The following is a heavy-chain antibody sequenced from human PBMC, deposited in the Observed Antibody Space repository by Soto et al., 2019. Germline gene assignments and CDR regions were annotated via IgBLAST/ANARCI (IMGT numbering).Heavy chain of an antibody. V-gene: IGHV4-4*02. D-gene: IGHD6-19*01. CDR1: GASVSSDNW. Sequence: QMRLQESGPGLVKPSGTLSLACAVSGASVSSDNWWSWVRQPPGKGMEWIGEIFHSETTNYNPSLKSRATISLDKSKNQFSLTLTSVTAADTAVYYCAKNGWYSADIWGQGTMVTVSS. CDR2: IFHSETT. J-gene: IGHJ3*02. CDR3: AKNGWYSADI.